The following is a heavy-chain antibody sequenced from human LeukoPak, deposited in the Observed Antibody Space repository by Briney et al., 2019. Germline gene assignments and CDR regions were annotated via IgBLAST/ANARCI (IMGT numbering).Heavy chain of an antibody. D-gene: IGHD3-10*01. V-gene: IGHV4-31*03. Sequence: SETLSLTCTVSGGSISSGGYYWTWIRQHPGKGLEWIGYIYDSGSTYYNPTLKSRVTISMDTSENQFSLKLSSVTAADTAVYYCARDEYDGSKKWGQGTLVTVSS. CDR3: ARDEYDGSKK. CDR2: IYDSGST. CDR1: GGSISSGGYY. J-gene: IGHJ4*02.